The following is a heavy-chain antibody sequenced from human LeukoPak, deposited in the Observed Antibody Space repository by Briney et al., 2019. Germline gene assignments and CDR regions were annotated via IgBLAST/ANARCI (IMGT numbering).Heavy chain of an antibody. CDR3: ARDRCSSTSCYFQH. D-gene: IGHD2-2*01. CDR1: GFTFSTYW. J-gene: IGHJ1*01. Sequence: PGGSLRLSCADSGFTFSTYWMQWVRQAPGKGLVWVSRINSDGSYTSYADSVKGRFTISRDNAKNSLYLQMNSLRAEDTAVYYCARDRCSSTSCYFQHWGQGTLVTVSS. CDR2: INSDGSYT. V-gene: IGHV3-74*01.